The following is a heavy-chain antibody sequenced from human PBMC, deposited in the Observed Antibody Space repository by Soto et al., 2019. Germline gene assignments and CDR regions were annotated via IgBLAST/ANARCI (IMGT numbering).Heavy chain of an antibody. CDR3: ARESFSSGWPNPRVAYFDY. Sequence: GASVKVSCKASGGTFSSYAISWVRQAPGQGLEWMGGIIPIFGTANYAQKFQGRVTITADESTSTAYMELSSLRSEDTAVYYCARESFSSGWPNPRVAYFDYCGQGTLVTVSS. CDR2: IIPIFGTA. CDR1: GGTFSSYA. D-gene: IGHD6-19*01. V-gene: IGHV1-69*13. J-gene: IGHJ4*02.